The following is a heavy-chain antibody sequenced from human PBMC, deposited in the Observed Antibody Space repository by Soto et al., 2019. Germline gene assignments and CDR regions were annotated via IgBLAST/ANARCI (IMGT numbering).Heavy chain of an antibody. J-gene: IGHJ6*02. CDR3: AREETDPNYYSYGMDV. CDR1: GGTFSSYT. V-gene: IGHV1-69*08. CDR2: IIPILGIA. Sequence: QVQLVQSGAEVKKPGSSVKVSCKASGGTFSSYTISWVRQAPGQGLEWMGRIIPILGIANYAQKFQGRVTITADKSTSTAYMELSSLRSEDTAVYYCAREETDPNYYSYGMDVWGQGTTVTVSS.